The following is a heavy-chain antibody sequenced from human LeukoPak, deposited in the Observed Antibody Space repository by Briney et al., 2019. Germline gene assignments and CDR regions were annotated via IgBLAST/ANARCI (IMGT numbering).Heavy chain of an antibody. D-gene: IGHD4-17*01. Sequence: ASVKVSCKASGYTFTDYYMHWVRQAPGQGLEWMGWINPKSGGANSAQRFQGRVTMTRDTSISTTYMELSRLRSDDTAVYYCAREAFTTVTSATDAFDIWAQGTMVTVSS. CDR2: INPKSGGA. CDR1: GYTFTDYY. CDR3: AREAFTTVTSATDAFDI. J-gene: IGHJ3*02. V-gene: IGHV1-2*02.